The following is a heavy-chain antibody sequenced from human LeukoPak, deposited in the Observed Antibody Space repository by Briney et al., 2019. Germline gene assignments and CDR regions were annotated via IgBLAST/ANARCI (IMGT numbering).Heavy chain of an antibody. D-gene: IGHD6-19*01. CDR1: GGSISSSSYY. J-gene: IGHJ6*03. CDR2: IYHSGST. V-gene: IGHV4-39*07. Sequence: PSETLSLTCTVYGGSISSSSYYWGWIRQPPGKGLEWIGSIYHSGSTYYNPSLKSRVTISVDTSKNQFSLKLSSVTAADTAVYYCARVAGGSGWSNYYYYYYMDVWGKGTTVTVSS. CDR3: ARVAGGSGWSNYYYYYYMDV.